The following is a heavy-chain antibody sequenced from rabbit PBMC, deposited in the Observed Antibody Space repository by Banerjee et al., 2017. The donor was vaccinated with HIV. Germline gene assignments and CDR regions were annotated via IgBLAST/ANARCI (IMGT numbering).Heavy chain of an antibody. CDR2: IYPYYGTT. CDR3: ARNEWDYAGTTYYSL. J-gene: IGHJ4*01. V-gene: IGHV1S45*01. Sequence: QEQLKETGGGLVQPGGSLKLSCKASGIDFSTYGISWVRQAPGKGLEWIAYIYPYYGTTDYASWPKGRFTISKTSSTTVTLQMTSLTAADTATHFCARNEWDYAGTTYYSLWGQGTLVTVS. CDR1: GIDFSTYG. D-gene: IGHD8-1*01.